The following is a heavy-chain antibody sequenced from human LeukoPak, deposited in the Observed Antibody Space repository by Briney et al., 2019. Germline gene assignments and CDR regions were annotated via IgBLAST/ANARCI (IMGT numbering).Heavy chain of an antibody. J-gene: IGHJ3*01. CDR1: GFTVSSNY. D-gene: IGHD4-11*01. Sequence: PGGSLRLSCAASGFTVSSNYMSWVRQAPGKGLEWVAAISNDGNKKYYADSVKGRFSISRDNSKNTLYVQMHSLRPEDTAVYYCTSLYTWGQGTMVIVSS. V-gene: IGHV3-30*03. CDR2: ISNDGNKK. CDR3: TSLYT.